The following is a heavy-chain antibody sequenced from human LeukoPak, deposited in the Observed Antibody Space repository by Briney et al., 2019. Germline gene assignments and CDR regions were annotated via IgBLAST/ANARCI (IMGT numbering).Heavy chain of an antibody. CDR3: ARDLPEQLGNYYDYMDV. V-gene: IGHV4-59*01. CDR2: IYYSGST. Sequence: PSETLSLTCTVSGGSISSYYWSWIRQPPGKGLEWIGYIYYSGSTNYNPSLKSRVTISVDTSKNQFSLKLSSVTAADTAVYYCARDLPEQLGNYYDYMDVWGKGTTVTVSS. D-gene: IGHD6-6*01. J-gene: IGHJ6*03. CDR1: GGSISSYY.